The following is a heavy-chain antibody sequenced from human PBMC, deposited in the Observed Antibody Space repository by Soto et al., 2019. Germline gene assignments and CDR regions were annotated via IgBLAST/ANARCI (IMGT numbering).Heavy chain of an antibody. Sequence: EPQLLESGGGLGHPGGSLRLSCAASGFTFSSYAMSWVRQAPGKGLEWVAAISGSGVSTYYADSVRGRSTISRDNSKKTVELQRNSLRAEDTAVYYCAKFYCISIMCQVPAAKSTGGFEIWGQGTLVTVS. CDR1: GFTFSSYA. CDR2: ISGSGVST. J-gene: IGHJ3*02. V-gene: IGHV3-23*01. D-gene: IGHD2-2*01. CDR3: AKFYCISIMCQVPAAKSTGGFEI.